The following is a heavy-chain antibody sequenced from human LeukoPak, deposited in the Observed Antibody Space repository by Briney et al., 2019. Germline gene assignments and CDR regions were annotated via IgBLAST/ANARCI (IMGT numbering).Heavy chain of an antibody. CDR1: GFTFSSYA. CDR3: AREGSMSSFDY. J-gene: IGHJ4*01. D-gene: IGHD2-8*01. CDR2: ISYDGSNK. Sequence: SLLLSCAASGFTFSSYAMNWVRQAPGKGLEWVAIISYDGSNKYYADSVKGRFTISRDNSKNTLYLQMNSLRTEDTAVYFCAREGSMSSFDYWGKGTLDSVPS. V-gene: IGHV3-30-3*01.